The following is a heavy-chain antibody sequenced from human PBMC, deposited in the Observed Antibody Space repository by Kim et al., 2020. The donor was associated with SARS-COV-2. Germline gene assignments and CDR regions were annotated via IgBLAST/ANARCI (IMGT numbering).Heavy chain of an antibody. CDR3: ARGGYSSSDFDY. D-gene: IGHD6-13*01. CDR2: IYYSGST. Sequence: SETLSLTCTVSGGSISSYYWSWIRQPPGKGLEWIGYIYYSGSTNYNPSLKSRVTISVDTSKNQFSLKLSSVTAADTAVYYCARGGYSSSDFDYWGQGTLVTVSS. CDR1: GGSISSYY. V-gene: IGHV4-59*01. J-gene: IGHJ4*02.